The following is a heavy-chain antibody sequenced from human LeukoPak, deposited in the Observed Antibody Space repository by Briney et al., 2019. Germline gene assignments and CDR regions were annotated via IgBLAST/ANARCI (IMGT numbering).Heavy chain of an antibody. CDR2: IYSGDSDT. CDR3: ARCLRDYGSGSYSYDY. CDR1: GYSFTSYW. J-gene: IGHJ4*02. V-gene: IGHV5-51*01. D-gene: IGHD3-10*01. Sequence: PGESLKISCKGSGYSFTSYWIAWVRQMPGKGLEWMGIIYSGDSDTRYSPSFQGQVTISADKSISTAYLQWSGLKASDTAMFYCARCLRDYGSGSYSYDYWGQGTLVTVSS.